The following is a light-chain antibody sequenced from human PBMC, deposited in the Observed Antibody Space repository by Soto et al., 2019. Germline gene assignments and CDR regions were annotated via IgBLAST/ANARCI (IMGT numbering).Light chain of an antibody. CDR2: GAS. Sequence: DIQMTQSPSSLSASVGDRVTITCRASQSISSYLNWYQQKPGKAPELLIFGASILQSGVPSRFSGSGSGTDFALTISSLQPEDFATYYCQQTFSDPPSFFGPGTKVDIK. CDR1: QSISSY. J-gene: IGKJ3*01. V-gene: IGKV1-39*01. CDR3: QQTFSDPPSF.